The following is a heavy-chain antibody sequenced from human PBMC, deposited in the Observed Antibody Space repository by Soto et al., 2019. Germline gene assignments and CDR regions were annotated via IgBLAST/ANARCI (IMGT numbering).Heavy chain of an antibody. CDR1: GYTFTSYD. D-gene: IGHD3-3*01. V-gene: IGHV1-8*01. CDR3: ANFWSGYPRPGYYGMDV. CDR2: MNPNSGNT. J-gene: IGHJ6*02. Sequence: GASVKVSCKASGYTFTSYDINGVRQATGQGLEWMGWMNPNSGNTGYAQKFQGRVTMTRNTSISTAYMELSSLRSEDTAVYYCANFWSGYPRPGYYGMDVWGQGTTVTVSS.